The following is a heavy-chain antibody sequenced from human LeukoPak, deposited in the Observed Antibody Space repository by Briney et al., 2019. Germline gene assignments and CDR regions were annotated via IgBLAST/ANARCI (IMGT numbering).Heavy chain of an antibody. V-gene: IGHV3-23*01. Sequence: GGSLRLSCAASGFTFNTYGMTWVRQTPGKGLEWVSAISASGDNTYYADSVKGRFTISRDNSKNSLYLQIDSLGAEDTAVYYCARDWTADTAMEDDYWGQGTLVTVSS. CDR2: ISASGDNT. CDR1: GFTFNTYG. D-gene: IGHD5-18*01. J-gene: IGHJ4*02. CDR3: ARDWTADTAMEDDY.